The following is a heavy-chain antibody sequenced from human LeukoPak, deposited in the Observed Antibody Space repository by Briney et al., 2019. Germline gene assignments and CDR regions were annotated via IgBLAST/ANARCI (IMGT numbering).Heavy chain of an antibody. CDR3: ARLISGVGYFDY. V-gene: IGHV4-59*08. CDR2: IYYSGST. Sequence: SETLSLTCTASGGSLSSYYWSWIRQPPGKGLEWIGYIYYSGSTNHNPSLKSRVTISVDTSKSQFSLRLSSVTAADTAVYYCARLISGVGYFDYWGQGTLVTVSS. D-gene: IGHD3-10*01. CDR1: GGSLSSYY. J-gene: IGHJ4*02.